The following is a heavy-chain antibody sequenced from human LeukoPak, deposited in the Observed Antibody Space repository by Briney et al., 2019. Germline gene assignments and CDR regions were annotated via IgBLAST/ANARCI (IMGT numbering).Heavy chain of an antibody. CDR1: GFTFSDYG. CDR2: ISSTGDTT. V-gene: IGHV3-23*01. J-gene: IGHJ4*02. CDR3: AKQDGRGTYQYYFDY. Sequence: PGGSLRLSCAASGFTFSDYGMSWVRQAPGKGLEWVSTISSTGDTTYYADSVKGRFTISRDNSKNTLHLQMTSLRAEDTALYYCAKQDGRGTYQYYFDYWGQGTLVTVSS. D-gene: IGHD1-26*01.